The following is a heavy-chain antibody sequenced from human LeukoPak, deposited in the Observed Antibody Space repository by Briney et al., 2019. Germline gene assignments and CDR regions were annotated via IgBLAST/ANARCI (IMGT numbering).Heavy chain of an antibody. V-gene: IGHV3-48*04. CDR3: AKEGDNTGYRYFDD. CDR1: GFKLIGYS. CDR2: INSSSGTI. Sequence: GGSLRLSCAASGFKLIGYSMNWVRQAPGKGLEWVSYINSSSGTIIYADSVKGRFTISRDNTKNSLYLQMNSLRAEDTAVYYCAKEGDNTGYRYFDDWGQGTLVTVSS. J-gene: IGHJ4*02. D-gene: IGHD3-22*01.